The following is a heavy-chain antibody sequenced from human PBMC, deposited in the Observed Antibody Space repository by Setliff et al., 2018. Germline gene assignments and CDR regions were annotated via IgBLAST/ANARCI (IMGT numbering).Heavy chain of an antibody. V-gene: IGHV1-8*01. D-gene: IGHD2-15*01. J-gene: IGHJ3*02. CDR1: GYSFTSYD. CDR2: VSPIDDGKP. Sequence: ASVKVSCKASGYSFTSYDINWVRLAAGQGLEWMGWVSPIDDGKPGYAQKFQGRVTITWVTSISTAYMELSSLRSEDTAVYFCALTTLSLCSGGTCPNAFDIWGQGTMVTVS. CDR3: ALTTLSLCSGGTCPNAFDI.